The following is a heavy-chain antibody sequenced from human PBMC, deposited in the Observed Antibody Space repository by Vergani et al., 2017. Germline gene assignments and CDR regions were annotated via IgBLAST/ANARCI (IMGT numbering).Heavy chain of an antibody. D-gene: IGHD3-22*01. J-gene: IGHJ3*02. V-gene: IGHV1-2*06. Sequence: QVQLVQSGAEVKKPGASVKVSCKASGYTFTGYYMHWVRQAPGQGLEWMGRINPNSGGTNYAQKFQGRVTMTRDTSISTAYMELRSLRSDDTAVYYCARDTGYYYDSSGYFDIWGQGTMVTVSS. CDR3: ARDTGYYYDSSGYFDI. CDR1: GYTFTGYY. CDR2: INPNSGGT.